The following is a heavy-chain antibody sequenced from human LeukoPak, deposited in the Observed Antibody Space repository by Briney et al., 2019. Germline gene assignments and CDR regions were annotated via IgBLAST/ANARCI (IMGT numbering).Heavy chain of an antibody. D-gene: IGHD5-18*01. Sequence: PSETLSLTCTVSGGSISSGSYYWGWIRQPPGKGLEWIGSMYYSGSTYYNPSLKSRVTILADTSKNQFSLKLSSVTAADTAVYHCARTRGNSYGYLDYWGRGTLVTVSS. CDR1: GGSISSGSYY. CDR2: MYYSGST. V-gene: IGHV4-39*07. J-gene: IGHJ2*01. CDR3: ARTRGNSYGYLDY.